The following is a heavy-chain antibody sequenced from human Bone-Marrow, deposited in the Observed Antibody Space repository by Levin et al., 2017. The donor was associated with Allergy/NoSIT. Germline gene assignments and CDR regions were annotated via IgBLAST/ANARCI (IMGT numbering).Heavy chain of an antibody. CDR1: GFTFSNAW. J-gene: IGHJ4*02. CDR2: IKSKTDGGTT. D-gene: IGHD3-22*01. Sequence: GESLKISCAASGFTFSNAWMSWVRQAPGKGLEWIGRIKSKTDGGTTDYAAPVKGRFTILRDDSKNTLYLQMSSLKPEDTAVYYCAVPKTNYYDSSGWPHWGQGTLVTVSS. CDR3: AVPKTNYYDSSGWPH. V-gene: IGHV3-15*01.